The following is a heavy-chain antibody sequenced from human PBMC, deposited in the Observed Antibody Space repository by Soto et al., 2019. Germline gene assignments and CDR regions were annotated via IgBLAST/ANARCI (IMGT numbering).Heavy chain of an antibody. CDR1: GGSISSYY. V-gene: IGHV4-59*01. D-gene: IGHD6-6*01. J-gene: IGHJ4*02. CDR2: IYNSGNT. CDR3: AAPPRY. Sequence: QVQLQESGPGLVKTSETLSLTCTVSGGSISSYYWNWIRQPPGKGLEWIGYIYNSGNTNYNPSLRSRVTISVDTSKNQFSLKLTSVTAADTAVYYCAAPPRYWGQGTLVTVSS.